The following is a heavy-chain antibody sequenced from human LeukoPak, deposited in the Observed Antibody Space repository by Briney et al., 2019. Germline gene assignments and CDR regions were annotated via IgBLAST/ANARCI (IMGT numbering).Heavy chain of an antibody. J-gene: IGHJ4*02. D-gene: IGHD6-19*01. V-gene: IGHV1-2*02. Sequence: GASVKVSCKASGYTFTGYYMHWVRQAPGQGLEWMGWINPKSGGTNYAQKFQGRVTMTRDTSISTAYMELSRLRSDDTAVYFCARDRVGVGGNGWENWGQGTLVTVSS. CDR2: INPKSGGT. CDR1: GYTFTGYY. CDR3: ARDRVGVGGNGWEN.